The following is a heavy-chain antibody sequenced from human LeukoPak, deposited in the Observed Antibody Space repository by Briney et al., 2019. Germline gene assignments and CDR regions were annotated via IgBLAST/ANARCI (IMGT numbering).Heavy chain of an antibody. V-gene: IGHV4-39*07. Sequence: SETLSLTCTVSGGSISRSRYYWGWIRQPPGKGLEWIGSIYYSGSTYYNPSLKSRVTTSVDTSKNQFSLKLSSVTAADTAVYYCARGDRITMVRGVTKFDYWGQGTLVTVSS. D-gene: IGHD3-10*01. CDR3: ARGDRITMVRGVTKFDY. CDR2: IYYSGST. J-gene: IGHJ4*02. CDR1: GGSISRSRYY.